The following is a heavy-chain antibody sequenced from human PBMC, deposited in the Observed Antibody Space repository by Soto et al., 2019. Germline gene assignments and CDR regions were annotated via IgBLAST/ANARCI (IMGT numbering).Heavy chain of an antibody. CDR1: GGTFNNYA. V-gene: IGHV1-69*13. Sequence: SVKVSCKASGGTFNNYALSWVRQAPGQGIEWMGGIIPIFNSANYAQKFQGRVTITEDDSTSKAYMELRSLRPDDTAVYYCAREVTVASYSFDFWGQGTLVKVSS. D-gene: IGHD5-12*01. CDR3: AREVTVASYSFDF. CDR2: IIPIFNSA. J-gene: IGHJ4*02.